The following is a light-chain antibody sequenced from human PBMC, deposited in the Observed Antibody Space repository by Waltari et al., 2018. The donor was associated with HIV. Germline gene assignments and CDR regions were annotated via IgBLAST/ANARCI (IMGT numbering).Light chain of an antibody. V-gene: IGLV2-14*03. J-gene: IGLJ2*01. CDR1: SSDVGGYNS. CDR2: DVT. Sequence: QSALTQPASVSGSPGQSITIPCTGTSSDVGGYNSVSWYQQHPGKAPKLMVYDVTNRPSGVSNRFSGSKSGNTAFLTISGLQAEDEADYYCSSYTTSRTVVFGGGTKLTVL. CDR3: SSYTTSRTVV.